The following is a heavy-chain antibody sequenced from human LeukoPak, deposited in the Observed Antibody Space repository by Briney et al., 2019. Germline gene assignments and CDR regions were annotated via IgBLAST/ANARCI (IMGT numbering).Heavy chain of an antibody. Sequence: SETLSLTCTVSGGSISSHYWSWIRQPPGQGLEWIGYISYSGSTNYNTSLKRRVTISVDTPKNQFSLTLSSVTAADTAVYYCARAPGGYNYGALFYCDCWGQGTLVTVSS. J-gene: IGHJ4*02. CDR1: GGSISSHY. V-gene: IGHV4-59*11. D-gene: IGHD5-18*01. CDR2: ISYSGST. CDR3: ARAPGGYNYGALFYCDC.